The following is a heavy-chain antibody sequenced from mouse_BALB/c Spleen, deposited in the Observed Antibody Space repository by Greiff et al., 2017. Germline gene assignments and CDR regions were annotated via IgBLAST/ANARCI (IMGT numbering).Heavy chain of an antibody. Sequence: EVKLLESGPGLVKPSQSLSLTCTVSGYSITSDYAWNWIRQFPGNKLEWMGYIRYSGSTSYNPSLKSRISITRDTSKNQFFLQLNSVTTEDTATYYCARCNGNYAMDYWGQGTSVTVSS. D-gene: IGHD2-1*01. V-gene: IGHV3-2*02. J-gene: IGHJ4*01. CDR1: GYSITSDYA. CDR3: ARCNGNYAMDY. CDR2: IRYSGST.